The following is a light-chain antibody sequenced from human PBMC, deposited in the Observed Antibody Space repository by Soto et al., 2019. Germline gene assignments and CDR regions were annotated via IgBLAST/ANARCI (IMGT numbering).Light chain of an antibody. CDR3: QKCDIVPT. CDR2: AAS. V-gene: IGKV1-27*01. J-gene: IGKJ3*01. CDR1: QGIGAS. Sequence: DIKLTQSPSSLSASVGDRVTITCRASQGIGASLAWYQERPGKLPKLLICAASTLKTGVPYRFSGSGSGTYFTLPSRSLHPEDVALYYCQKCDIVPTXGXGTKVEVK.